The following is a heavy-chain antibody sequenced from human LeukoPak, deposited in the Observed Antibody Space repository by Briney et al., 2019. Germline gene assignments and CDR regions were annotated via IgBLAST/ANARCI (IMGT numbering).Heavy chain of an antibody. CDR2: IKSKINGGTT. J-gene: IGHJ4*02. CDR3: TTGVDPVPTV. CDR1: GFSFSNAW. D-gene: IGHD4-17*01. Sequence: GGSLRLSCAASGFSFSNAWMTWVRQAPGKGLEWVGRIKSKINGGTTDYAAPVKGRFTISRDDSKNTLYLQMNSLDTEDTAVYYCTTGVDPVPTVWGQGTLVTVSS. V-gene: IGHV3-15*01.